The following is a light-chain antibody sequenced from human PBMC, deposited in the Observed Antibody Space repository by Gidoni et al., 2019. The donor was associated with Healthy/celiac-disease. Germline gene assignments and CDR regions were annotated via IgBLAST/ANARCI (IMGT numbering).Light chain of an antibody. V-gene: IGKV1-39*01. CDR1: QSISSY. CDR2: DAS. CDR3: QQSYSTPPT. J-gene: IGKJ1*01. Sequence: DIQMTPSPSTLSASVGDRVTITCRASQSISSYLNWYQQKPGKAPKLLIYDASSLQSGVPSRFSGSGSGTEFTLTISSLQPEDFATYYCQQSYSTPPTCGQGTKVEIK.